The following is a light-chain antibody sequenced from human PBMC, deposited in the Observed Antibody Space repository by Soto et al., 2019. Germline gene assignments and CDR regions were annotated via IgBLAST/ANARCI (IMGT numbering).Light chain of an antibody. V-gene: IGLV1-51*02. J-gene: IGLJ3*02. Sequence: QSVLTQPPLVSAAPGQTVTISCSGSSSNIGHNYVSWYQHLPGEAPRLLIFENNKRRPGIPDRFSGSKSGTSATLAITGLQTGDEADYYCGTWDIRLNINWVFGGGTKVTVL. CDR2: ENN. CDR3: GTWDIRLNINWV. CDR1: SSNIGHNY.